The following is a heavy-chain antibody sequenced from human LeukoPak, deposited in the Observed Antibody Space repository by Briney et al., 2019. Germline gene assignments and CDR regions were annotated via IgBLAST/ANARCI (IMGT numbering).Heavy chain of an antibody. D-gene: IGHD1-26*01. CDR2: ISAYNGNT. J-gene: IGHJ3*02. Sequence: GASVKVSCKASGYTFTSYGISWVRQAPGQGLEWMGWISAYNGNTNYAQKLQGRVTMTTDTSTSTAYMELRSLRSDDTAVYYCASHRGGGSYSNPYDAFDIWGQGTMVTVSS. V-gene: IGHV1-18*01. CDR3: ASHRGGGSYSNPYDAFDI. CDR1: GYTFTSYG.